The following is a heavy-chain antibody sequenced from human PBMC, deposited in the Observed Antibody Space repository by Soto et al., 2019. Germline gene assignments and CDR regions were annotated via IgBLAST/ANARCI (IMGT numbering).Heavy chain of an antibody. Sequence: ASVKVSCKASGYTFTSYGISWVRQAPGQGLEWMGWISAYNGNTNYAQKLQGRVTMTTDTSTSTAYMELRSLRSDDTAVYYCARDSSSWSRQEFDYWGQGTLVTVSS. CDR1: GYTFTSYG. D-gene: IGHD6-13*01. V-gene: IGHV1-18*01. CDR3: ARDSSSWSRQEFDY. CDR2: ISAYNGNT. J-gene: IGHJ4*02.